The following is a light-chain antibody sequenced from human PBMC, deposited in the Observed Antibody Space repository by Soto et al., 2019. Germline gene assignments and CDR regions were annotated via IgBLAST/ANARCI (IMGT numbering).Light chain of an antibody. CDR2: AAS. CDR3: QQYNNWPWT. Sequence: VMTQSPATLSVSPGERATLSCRASQSVSSNLAWYQQTPGQAPRLLIYAASTRATGIPARFSGSGSGTEFPLTISSLQPEDFAFYYCQQYNNWPWTFGQGTKVEIK. J-gene: IGKJ1*01. V-gene: IGKV3-15*01. CDR1: QSVSSN.